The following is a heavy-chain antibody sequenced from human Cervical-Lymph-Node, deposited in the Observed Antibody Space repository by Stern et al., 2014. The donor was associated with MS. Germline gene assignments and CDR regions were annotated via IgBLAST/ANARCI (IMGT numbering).Heavy chain of an antibody. V-gene: IGHV2-26*02. CDR1: GFSLSNPKMG. CDR3: ARIVISPFITMIAVSDYYGMDV. CDR2: IFSHDEK. J-gene: IGHJ6*02. Sequence: QVTLKESGPVLVKPTETLTLTCTVSGFSLSNPKMGVSWIRQPPGKALEWLAYIFSHDEKAYSSSLSSRLTISKDTSKSQVVLTMTNMDPVDTATYYCARIVISPFITMIAVSDYYGMDVWGQGTTVTVSS. D-gene: IGHD3-22*01.